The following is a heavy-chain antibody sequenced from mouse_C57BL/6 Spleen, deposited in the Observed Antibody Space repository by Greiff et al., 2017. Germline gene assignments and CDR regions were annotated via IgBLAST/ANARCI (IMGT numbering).Heavy chain of an antibody. J-gene: IGHJ2*01. CDR3: ARSGKELPHFDY. CDR1: GYTFTSYW. Sequence: VQLQQPGAELVMPGASVKLSCKASGYTFTSYWMHWVKQRPGQGLEWIGEIDPSDSYTNYNQKFKGKSTLTVDKSSSTAYMQLSSLTSEDSAVYYCARSGKELPHFDYWGQGTTLTVSS. V-gene: IGHV1-69*01. CDR2: IDPSDSYT. D-gene: IGHD2-1*01.